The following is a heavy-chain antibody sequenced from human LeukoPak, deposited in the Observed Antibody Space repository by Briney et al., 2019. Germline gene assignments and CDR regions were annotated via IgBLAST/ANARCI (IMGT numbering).Heavy chain of an antibody. CDR1: GGSISSSSYY. J-gene: IGHJ4*02. CDR2: IYHSGST. CDR3: ARVMEYCGGDCSYYFDY. D-gene: IGHD2-21*02. Sequence: SETLSLTCTVSGGSISSSSYYWGWIRQPPGKGLEWIGSIYHSGSTYYNPSLKSRVTISVDRSKNQFSLKLSSVTAADTAVYYCARVMEYCGGDCSYYFDYWGQGTLVTVSS. V-gene: IGHV4-39*07.